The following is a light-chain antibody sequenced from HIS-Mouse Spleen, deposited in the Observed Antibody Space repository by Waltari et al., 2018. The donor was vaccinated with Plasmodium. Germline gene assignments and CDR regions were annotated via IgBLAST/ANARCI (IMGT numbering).Light chain of an antibody. CDR3: QQYNNWPPYT. CDR1: QSVRRN. CDR2: GAA. Sequence: EIVMTQSPATLSVSPGERATLSCRASQSVRRNFAWYQQKPGQAPRLLIYGAATRATGIPARFSGSGAGTEFTLTISSLQSEDFAVYYCQQYNNWPPYTFGQGTKLEIK. J-gene: IGKJ2*01. V-gene: IGKV3-15*01.